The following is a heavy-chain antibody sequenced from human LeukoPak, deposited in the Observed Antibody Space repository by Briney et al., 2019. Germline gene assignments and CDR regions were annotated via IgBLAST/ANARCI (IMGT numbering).Heavy chain of an antibody. CDR1: GGSISSYY. Sequence: SETLRLTCTVSGGSISSYYWSWIRQPAGKGLEWIGRIYTSGNTNYNPSLKSRVTMSLDTSKSQFSLNLTSVTAADTAVYYCARESSTSGRYLDYWGQGTLVTVSS. J-gene: IGHJ4*02. V-gene: IGHV4-4*07. CDR2: IYTSGNT. D-gene: IGHD1-1*01. CDR3: ARESSTSGRYLDY.